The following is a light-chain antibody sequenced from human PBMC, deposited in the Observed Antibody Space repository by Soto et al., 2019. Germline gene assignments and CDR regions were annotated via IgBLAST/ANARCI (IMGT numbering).Light chain of an antibody. Sequence: EIVMTQSPATLSVSPGERATLSCRASQSVSSNLAWYQQKPGQAPRLLIYGASTRATGIPARFSGSGSGTEFTLTISSLQSEDFAVYYCQQYYSYLTWTFGQGTKVDIK. CDR3: QQYYSYLTWT. V-gene: IGKV3-15*01. CDR1: QSVSSN. J-gene: IGKJ1*01. CDR2: GAS.